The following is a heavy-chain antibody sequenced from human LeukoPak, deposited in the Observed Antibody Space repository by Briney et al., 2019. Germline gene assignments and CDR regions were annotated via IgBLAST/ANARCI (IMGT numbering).Heavy chain of an antibody. CDR1: GYTFTGYY. V-gene: IGHV1-18*04. CDR2: ISAYNGNT. D-gene: IGHD6-13*01. CDR3: AIPPVAAGPGAFDI. Sequence: ASVKVSCKASGYTFTGYYMHWVRQAPGQGLEWMGWISAYNGNTNYAQKLQGRVTMTTDTSTSTAYMELRSLRSDDTAVYYCAIPPVAAGPGAFDIWGQGTMVTVSS. J-gene: IGHJ3*02.